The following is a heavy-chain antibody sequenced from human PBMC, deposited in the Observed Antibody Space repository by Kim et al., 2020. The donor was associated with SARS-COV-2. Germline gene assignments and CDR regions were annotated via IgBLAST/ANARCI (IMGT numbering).Heavy chain of an antibody. J-gene: IGHJ4*02. V-gene: IGHV4-39*02. Sequence: SETLSLTCSVSGDSITTSGHWWGWIRQPPGKRLEWIGSVLYGSRPAYNPSLKSRATMTMDPSKNHFSLKVTSVTAAAAAVYYCARPASSGNYYYWGQGTLVTVSS. CDR1: GDSITTSGHW. CDR2: VLYGSRP. D-gene: IGHD1-26*01. CDR3: ARPASSGNYYY.